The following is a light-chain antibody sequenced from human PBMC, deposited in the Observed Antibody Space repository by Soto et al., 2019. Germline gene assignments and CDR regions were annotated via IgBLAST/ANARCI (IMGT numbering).Light chain of an antibody. J-gene: IGKJ1*01. CDR2: GAS. CDR1: QSLGRD. CDR3: QQYYNWPRT. V-gene: IGKV3-15*01. Sequence: ELVMTQSPGTLSLSPGDTATLSCRASQSLGRDLAWYQQKPGQAPRLLIFGASARPTGIPARISGSGSGTEFTLTISSLRSEDFAVYFCQQYYNWPRTFGQGTKVEI.